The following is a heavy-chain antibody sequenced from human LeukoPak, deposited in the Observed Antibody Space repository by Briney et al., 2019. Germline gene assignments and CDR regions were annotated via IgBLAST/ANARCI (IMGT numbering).Heavy chain of an antibody. D-gene: IGHD2-21*02. CDR1: GFTFSSYA. V-gene: IGHV3-23*01. J-gene: IGHJ4*02. CDR2: ISLDGATT. CDR3: AKGDPIVVVTAFDY. Sequence: GGSLRLSCAASGFTFSSYAMSWVRQAPGKGLEWVSGISLDGATTYYAGSVKGRFTISRDNSKNTLYLQMNSLRAEDTAVYYCAKGDPIVVVTAFDYWGQGTLVTVSS.